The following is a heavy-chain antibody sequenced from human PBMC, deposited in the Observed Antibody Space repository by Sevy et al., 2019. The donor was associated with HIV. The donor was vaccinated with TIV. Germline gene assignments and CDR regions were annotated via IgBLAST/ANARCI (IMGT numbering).Heavy chain of an antibody. D-gene: IGHD2-15*01. J-gene: IGHJ4*02. CDR1: GFTFSNAW. CDR2: IKSKTDGGTT. Sequence: GGSLRLSCAASGFTFSNAWMNWVRQAPGKGLEWVGRIKSKTDGGTTDYAAPVKGRFTISRDDSKNTLYLQMNSLKTEDTAVYYCTARYCSGGSCYVDYWGQGTLVTVSS. CDR3: TARYCSGGSCYVDY. V-gene: IGHV3-15*01.